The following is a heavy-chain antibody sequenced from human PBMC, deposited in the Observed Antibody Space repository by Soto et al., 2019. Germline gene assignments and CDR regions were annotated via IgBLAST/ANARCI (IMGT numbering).Heavy chain of an antibody. J-gene: IGHJ3*02. CDR3: ARTVYDILTGYYDAFDI. CDR1: GGSISSGGYY. Sequence: QVQLQESGPGLVKPSQTLSLTCTVSGGSISSGGYYWSWIRQHPGKGLEWIGYIYYSGSTYYNPSLKRRVTISVDTSKKRFSLKLSSVTAADTAVYYCARTVYDILTGYYDAFDIWGQGTMVTVSS. V-gene: IGHV4-31*03. D-gene: IGHD3-9*01. CDR2: IYYSGST.